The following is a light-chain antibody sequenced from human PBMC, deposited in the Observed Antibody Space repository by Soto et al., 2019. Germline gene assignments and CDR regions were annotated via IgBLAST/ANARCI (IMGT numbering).Light chain of an antibody. Sequence: EIVLTQSPATLSLSPGERATLSCRASQSVSSYLAWYQQKPGQAPRLLIYDASNRATGIPVRFSGSGSGTAFTLTISSLEPEDSAIYYCQQRLNWPPLTFGGGTKVEIK. CDR2: DAS. CDR1: QSVSSY. V-gene: IGKV3-11*01. J-gene: IGKJ4*01. CDR3: QQRLNWPPLT.